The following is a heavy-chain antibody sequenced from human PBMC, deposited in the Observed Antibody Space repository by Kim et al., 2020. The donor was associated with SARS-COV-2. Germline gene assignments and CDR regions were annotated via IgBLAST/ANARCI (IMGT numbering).Heavy chain of an antibody. J-gene: IGHJ4*02. CDR3: AKYSGRNPFDY. V-gene: IGHV1-46*01. D-gene: IGHD1-26*01. CDR2: INPSDGIT. CDR1: GYTFTSYF. Sequence: ASVKVSCKASGYTFTSYFMHWVRQAPGQGVEWMGIINPSDGITNYAQKFQGRVTMTRDTSTSTVYMELSSLRSEDTAVYYCAKYSGRNPFDYWGQGTLVT.